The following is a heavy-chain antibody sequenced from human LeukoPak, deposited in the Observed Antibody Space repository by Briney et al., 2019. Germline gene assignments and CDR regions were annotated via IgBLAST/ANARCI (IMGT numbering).Heavy chain of an antibody. CDR3: ARDAILGATDALDI. Sequence: ASVKVSCKASGYTFTNYYLHWVRQAPGQGLEWVGVINPSGGTTGYPQKLQGRVTMTRDTSTSTVYMELSSLRSEDTAVYYCARDAILGATDALDIWGQGTMVTVSS. D-gene: IGHD1-26*01. V-gene: IGHV1-46*01. CDR2: INPSGGTT. J-gene: IGHJ3*02. CDR1: GYTFTNYY.